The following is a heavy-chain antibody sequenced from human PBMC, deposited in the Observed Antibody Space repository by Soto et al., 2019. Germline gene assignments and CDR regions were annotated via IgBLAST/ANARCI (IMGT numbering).Heavy chain of an antibody. CDR3: ARSSIEPRVFMYPFDS. CDR2: IYYDGNT. Sequence: QLQLQESGPGLVKPSETLSLTCTVSGDSITSSSHYWGWIRQPPGKGLECIANIYYDGNTYYNPSPKSRVAISLDPSKNQFSLRLNSVTAADTAVYYCARSSIEPRVFMYPFDSWGQGTLVTVSS. D-gene: IGHD6-6*01. CDR1: GDSITSSSHY. V-gene: IGHV4-39*01. J-gene: IGHJ4*02.